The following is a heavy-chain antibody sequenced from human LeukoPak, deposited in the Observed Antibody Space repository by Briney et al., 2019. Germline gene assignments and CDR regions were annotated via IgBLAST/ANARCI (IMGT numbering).Heavy chain of an antibody. J-gene: IGHJ4*02. CDR1: RFTFSSYA. D-gene: IGHD3-10*01. V-gene: IGHV3-33*01. CDR2: IWYDGSNK. Sequence: PGGSLRLSCATSRFTFSSYAMNWVSQAPGKGLEWVAVIWYDGSNKYYADSVKGRFTTSRDNSKNTVYLQMSSLGAEDTAVYYCASGGAFGERTYYFASWGQGILVTVSS. CDR3: ASGGAFGERTYYFAS.